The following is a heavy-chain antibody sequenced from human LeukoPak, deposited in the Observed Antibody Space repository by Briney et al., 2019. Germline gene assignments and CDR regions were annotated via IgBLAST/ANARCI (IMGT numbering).Heavy chain of an antibody. D-gene: IGHD4-11*01. CDR1: GFSISNGYY. Sequence: KSSETLSLTCAVSGFSISNGYYWGWIRQPPGKGLEWIGSFYRGSTYYNPSLKSRVTISVDTPKNQFSLKLSSVTAADTAVYYCARLDYSNYLGYYYYYRFVWGKWTTVSDSS. CDR3: ARLDYSNYLGYYYYYRFV. CDR2: FYRGST. V-gene: IGHV4-38-2*01. J-gene: IGHJ6*03.